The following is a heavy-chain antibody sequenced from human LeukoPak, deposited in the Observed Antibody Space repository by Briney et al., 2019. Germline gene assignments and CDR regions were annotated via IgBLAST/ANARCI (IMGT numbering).Heavy chain of an antibody. CDR1: GFTFSNYD. CDR2: IETAGET. D-gene: IGHD3-16*01. V-gene: IGHV3-13*04. CDR3: ARDYSGENVFDI. J-gene: IGHJ3*02. Sequence: GGSLRLSCAASGFTFSNYDMHWVRHATGKGLEWVSAIETAGETHYAGSVKGRFTFSREIAKNPLYLQMNSLRAGDTAVYYCARDYSGENVFDIWGQGTMVTVSS.